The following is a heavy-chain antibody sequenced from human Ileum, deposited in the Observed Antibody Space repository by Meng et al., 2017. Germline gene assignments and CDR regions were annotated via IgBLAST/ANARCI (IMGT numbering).Heavy chain of an antibody. D-gene: IGHD5-18*01. V-gene: IGHV4-30-4*01. J-gene: IGHJ4*02. Sequence: QVQLQESGLVLVNPSQTLSLTCRVSNGSLTNVNNYWNWIRQAPGQALEHIGYIYYDGSSYATPSLKSRVTMSIDTSTNQFSLRLDSVTAADTAVYYCAREFYVDTAMVIDSWGPGALVTVSS. CDR3: AREFYVDTAMVIDS. CDR1: NGSLTNVNNY. CDR2: IYYDGSS.